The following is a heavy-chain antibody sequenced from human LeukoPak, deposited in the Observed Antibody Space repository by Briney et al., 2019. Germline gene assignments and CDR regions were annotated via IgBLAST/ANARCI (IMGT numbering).Heavy chain of an antibody. CDR1: GGSFSGYY. CDR3: ARTVPYDSSGYYYKYFQH. D-gene: IGHD3-22*01. Sequence: SETLSLTCAVYGGSFSGYYWSWIRQPPGKGLEWIGEINHSGSTNYNPSLKSRVTISVDTSKNQFSLKLSSVTAADTAVYYCARTVPYDSSGYYYKYFQHWGQGTLVTVSS. J-gene: IGHJ1*01. CDR2: INHSGST. V-gene: IGHV4-34*01.